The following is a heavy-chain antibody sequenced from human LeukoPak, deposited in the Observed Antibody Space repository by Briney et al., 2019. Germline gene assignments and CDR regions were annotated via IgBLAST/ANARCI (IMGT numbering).Heavy chain of an antibody. J-gene: IGHJ6*02. CDR3: ARSSDYYGSGSYAPLGYGMDV. V-gene: IGHV1-2*02. CDR2: INPNSGGT. CDR1: GYTFTGYY. D-gene: IGHD3-10*01. Sequence: GASVKVSCKASGYTFTGYYMHWVRQAPGQGLEWMGWINPNSGGTNYAQKFQGRVTMTRDTSISTAYMELSRLRSDDTAVYYCARSSDYYGSGSYAPLGYGMDVWGQGTTVIVSS.